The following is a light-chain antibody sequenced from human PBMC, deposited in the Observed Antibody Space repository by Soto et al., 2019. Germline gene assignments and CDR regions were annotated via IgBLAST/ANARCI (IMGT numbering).Light chain of an antibody. CDR1: SGHSSYI. J-gene: IGLJ3*02. CDR3: ETWDSNNWV. V-gene: IGLV4-60*02. CDR2: LEGSGSY. Sequence: QSLLTQSSSASASLGSSVKLTCTLSSGHSSYIITWHQQQPGKAPRYLMKLEGSGSYNKGSGVPDRFSGSSSGADRYLTISNLQFEDEADYYCETWDSNNWVFGGGTKLTVL.